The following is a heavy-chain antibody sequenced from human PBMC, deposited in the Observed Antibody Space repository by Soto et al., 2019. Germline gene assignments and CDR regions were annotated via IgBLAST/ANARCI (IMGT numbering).Heavy chain of an antibody. CDR3: ARYKAAPSPITIFGVVRPPYYYYGMDV. D-gene: IGHD3-3*01. Sequence: SVKVSCKASGGTFSSYAISWVRQAPGQGLEWMGGIIPIFGTANYAQKFQGRVTITADKSTSTAYMELSSLRTEDTAVYYCARYKAAPSPITIFGVVRPPYYYYGMDVWGQGTTVTVSS. J-gene: IGHJ6*02. V-gene: IGHV1-69*06. CDR1: GGTFSSYA. CDR2: IIPIFGTA.